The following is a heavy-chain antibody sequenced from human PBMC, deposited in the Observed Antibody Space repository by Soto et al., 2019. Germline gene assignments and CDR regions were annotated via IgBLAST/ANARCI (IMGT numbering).Heavy chain of an antibody. CDR1: GGSISSGGYY. Sequence: SETLSLTCTVSGGSISSGGYYWSWIRQHPGKGLEWIGYIYYSGSTYYNPSFKSRVTISVDTSKNQFSLKLSSVTAADTAVYYCARNKVEVAAASNNYYYYYGMDVWGQGTTVTVS. CDR2: IYYSGST. J-gene: IGHJ6*02. V-gene: IGHV4-31*03. CDR3: ARNKVEVAAASNNYYYYYGMDV. D-gene: IGHD6-13*01.